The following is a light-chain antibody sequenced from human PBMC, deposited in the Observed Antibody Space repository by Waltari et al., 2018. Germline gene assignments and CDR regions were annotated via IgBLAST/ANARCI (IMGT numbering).Light chain of an antibody. CDR3: QQSFSSPWT. V-gene: IGKV1-39*01. Sequence: DLQMTQSPSSLSASVGDTVPVTCRASQNIRTHLNWYQQKPTTAPKLLIYAASTLHRGVPSRFSGSGSETDFTLTVTNLQPDDFAIYFCQQSFSSPWTFGQGTRV. CDR2: AAS. CDR1: QNIRTH. J-gene: IGKJ1*01.